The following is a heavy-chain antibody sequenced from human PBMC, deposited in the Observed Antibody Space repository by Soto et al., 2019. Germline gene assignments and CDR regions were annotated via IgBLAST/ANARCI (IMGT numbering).Heavy chain of an antibody. J-gene: IGHJ5*02. CDR1: GYTFTGYY. Sequence: ASVKVSCKASGYTFTGYYMHWVRQAPGQGLEWMGWINPNSGGTNYAQKFQGRVTVTRDTSISTAYMELSRLRSDDTAVYYCARVRRAVAYQGSWFDPWGQGTLVTVSS. CDR2: INPNSGGT. D-gene: IGHD6-19*01. CDR3: ARVRRAVAYQGSWFDP. V-gene: IGHV1-2*02.